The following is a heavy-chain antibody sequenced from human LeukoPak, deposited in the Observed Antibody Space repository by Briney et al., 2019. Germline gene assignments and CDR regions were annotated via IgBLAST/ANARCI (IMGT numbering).Heavy chain of an antibody. CDR3: AKGSYYDSSGYPLYVDY. CDR2: ISGSGGSA. CDR1: GFTFSSYA. J-gene: IGHJ4*02. D-gene: IGHD3-22*01. V-gene: IGHV3-23*01. Sequence: PGRSLRLSCATSGFTFSSYAMSWVRQAPGKGLEWVSAISGSGGSAYYADSVKGRFTISRDNSKNTLYLQMNSLRAEDTAVYYCAKGSYYDSSGYPLYVDYWGQGTLVTVSS.